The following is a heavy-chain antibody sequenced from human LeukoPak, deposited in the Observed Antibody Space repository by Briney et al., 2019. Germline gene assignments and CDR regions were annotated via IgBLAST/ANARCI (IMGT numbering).Heavy chain of an antibody. CDR3: ARDHTQLGIAQSFDY. V-gene: IGHV1-18*01. Sequence: ASVKVSCKASGYTFTSYGISWVRQAPGQGLEWVGWISAYNGNTNYAQKLQGRVTMTTDTSTSTAYMELRSLRSDDTAVYYCARDHTQLGIAQSFDYWGQGTLVTVSS. D-gene: IGHD7-27*01. CDR2: ISAYNGNT. CDR1: GYTFTSYG. J-gene: IGHJ4*02.